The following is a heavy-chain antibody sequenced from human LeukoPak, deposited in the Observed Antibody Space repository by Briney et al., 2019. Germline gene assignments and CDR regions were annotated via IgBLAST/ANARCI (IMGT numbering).Heavy chain of an antibody. CDR1: GFTFSGYSGYT. CDR3: ARATDYFDY. J-gene: IGHJ4*02. Sequence: GGSLRLSCAASGFTFSGYSGYTMNWVRQAPGKGLEWVSSISTSSTYIYYADSVKGRFTISRDNAKNSLYLQMNSLRAEDTAAYYCARATDYFDYWGQGTLVTVSS. V-gene: IGHV3-21*01. CDR2: ISTSSTYI.